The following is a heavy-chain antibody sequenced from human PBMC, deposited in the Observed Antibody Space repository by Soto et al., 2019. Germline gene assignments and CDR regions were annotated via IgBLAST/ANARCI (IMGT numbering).Heavy chain of an antibody. CDR3: ARGLLLYYYDSSGYYYVYYYYGMDV. J-gene: IGHJ6*02. CDR2: INHSGST. CDR1: GGSFSCYY. D-gene: IGHD3-22*01. Sequence: SETLSLTCAVYGGSFSCYYWSWIRQAPGKGLEWIGEINHSGSTNYNPSLKSRVTISVDTSKNQFSLKLSSVTAADTAVYYCARGLLLYYYDSSGYYYVYYYYGMDVWGQGTTVTVSS. V-gene: IGHV4-34*01.